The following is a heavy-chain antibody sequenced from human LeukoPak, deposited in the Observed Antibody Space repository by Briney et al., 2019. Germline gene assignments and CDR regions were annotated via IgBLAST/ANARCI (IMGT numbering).Heavy chain of an antibody. D-gene: IGHD4-23*01. CDR1: GFTVSSNY. CDR2: IYSGGST. V-gene: IGHV3-53*01. CDR3: AKTRGGNSPLDYYYGMDV. Sequence: GGSLRLSCAASGFTVSSNYMSWVRQAPGKGLEWVSVIYSGGSTYYADSVKGRFTISRDNSKNTLYLQMNSLRAEDTAVYYCAKTRGGNSPLDYYYGMDVWGQGTTVTVSS. J-gene: IGHJ6*02.